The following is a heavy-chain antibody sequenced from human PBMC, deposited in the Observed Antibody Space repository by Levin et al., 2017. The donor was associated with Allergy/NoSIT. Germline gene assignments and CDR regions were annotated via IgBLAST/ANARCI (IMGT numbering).Heavy chain of an antibody. V-gene: IGHV3-30-3*01. CDR2: ISYDGSNK. J-gene: IGHJ4*02. CDR3: ARNYMTTVTPVGY. D-gene: IGHD4-17*01. CDR1: GFTFSSYA. Sequence: QPGGSLRLSCAASGFTFSSYAMHWVRQAPGKGLEWVAVISYDGSNKYYADSVKGRFTISRDNSKNTLYLQMNSLRAEDTAVYYCARNYMTTVTPVGYWGQGTLVTVSS.